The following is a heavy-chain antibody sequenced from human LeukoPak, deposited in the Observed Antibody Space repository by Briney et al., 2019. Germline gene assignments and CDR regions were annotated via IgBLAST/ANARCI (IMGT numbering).Heavy chain of an antibody. CDR1: GFTFSSYN. CDR2: ISSSSSYI. D-gene: IGHD6-25*01. V-gene: IGHV3-21*01. J-gene: IGHJ3*02. CDR3: ATGTGIPATNDAFHI. Sequence: PGGSLRLSCAASGFTFSSYNMNWVRQAPGKGLEWVSSISSSSSYIYYADSVKGRFTVSRDNAKNSLYLQMNSLRAEDTAVYYCATGTGIPATNDAFHIWGQGTMVTVSS.